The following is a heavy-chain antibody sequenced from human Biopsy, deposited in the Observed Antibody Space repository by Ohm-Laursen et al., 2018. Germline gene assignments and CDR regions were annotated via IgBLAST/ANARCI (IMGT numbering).Heavy chain of an antibody. D-gene: IGHD3-22*01. CDR3: ARDRGYYSDRTVPGYFDL. CDR1: GDSISSYY. CDR2: VYYTGST. V-gene: IGHV4-59*01. J-gene: IGHJ2*01. Sequence: GTLSLTCTVSGDSISSYYWSWTWQPPGKGLQWIGYVYYTGSTDYNPSLQSRVTISVDTSKNHFSLRLRSVTPADTAIYYCARDRGYYSDRTVPGYFDLWGRGTLVTVSS.